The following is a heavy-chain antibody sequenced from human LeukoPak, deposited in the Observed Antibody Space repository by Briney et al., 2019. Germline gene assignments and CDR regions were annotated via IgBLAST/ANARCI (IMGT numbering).Heavy chain of an antibody. Sequence: GRSLRLSCAASGFAFSTFAMHWVRQTPGKGLDWVSVTSYGGSNKYYADSVKGRFTISRDNSKNTLYLRMNGLRPEDTAIYYCARVGYSLGHGDDAFDIWDQGTLVTVSS. CDR1: GFAFSTFA. V-gene: IGHV3-30*01. J-gene: IGHJ3*02. CDR3: ARVGYSLGHGDDAFDI. CDR2: TSYGGSNK. D-gene: IGHD5-18*01.